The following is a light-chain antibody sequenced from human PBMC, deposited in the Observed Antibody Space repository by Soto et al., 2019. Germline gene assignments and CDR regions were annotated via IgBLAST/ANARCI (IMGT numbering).Light chain of an antibody. V-gene: IGKV1-39*01. CDR2: AAS. J-gene: IGKJ3*01. CDR3: QQSYSTSS. CDR1: QSISSY. Sequence: DIQMTQSPSSLSASVGDRVTITFRASQSISSYLNWYQQKPGKAPKHLIYAASSLQSGVPSRFSGSGSGTDFTLTISSLQPEDFATYYCQQSYSTSSFGPGTKVDI.